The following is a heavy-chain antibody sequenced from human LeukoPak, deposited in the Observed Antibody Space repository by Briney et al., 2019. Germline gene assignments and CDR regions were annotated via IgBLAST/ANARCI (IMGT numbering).Heavy chain of an antibody. CDR2: IRYDGSNK. D-gene: IGHD2-15*01. Sequence: AGGSLRFSCAASGFTFSSYGMHWVRQAPDKGLEWVAFIRYDGSNKYYADSVKGRFTISRDNSKNTLYLQMNSLRAEDTAVYYCAKEGGSYSHYRYYFDYWGQGTLVTVSS. V-gene: IGHV3-30*02. CDR1: GFTFSSYG. CDR3: AKEGGSYSHYRYYFDY. J-gene: IGHJ4*02.